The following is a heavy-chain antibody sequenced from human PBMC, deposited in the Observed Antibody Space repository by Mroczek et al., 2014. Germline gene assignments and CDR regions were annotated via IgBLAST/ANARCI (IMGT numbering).Heavy chain of an antibody. V-gene: IGHV3-11*01. J-gene: IGHJ6*02. CDR3: ARDLYDPIFGVVITLNYYGMDV. CDR2: ISSSGSTI. CDR1: GFTFSDYY. Sequence: ESGGGLVKPGGSLRLSCAASGFTFSDYYMSWIRQAPGKGLEWVSYISSSGSTIYYADSVKGRFTISRDNAKNSLYLQMNSLRAEDTAVYYCARDLYDPIFGVVITLNYYGMDVWGQGTTVTVS. D-gene: IGHD3-3*01.